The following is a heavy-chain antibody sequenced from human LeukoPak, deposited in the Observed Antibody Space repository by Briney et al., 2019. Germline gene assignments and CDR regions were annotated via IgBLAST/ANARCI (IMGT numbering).Heavy chain of an antibody. D-gene: IGHD3-10*01. V-gene: IGHV3-23*01. Sequence: GGSLRLSCAVSGITLSNYGMSWVRQAPGKGLEWVAGISDGGGSRNYADSVKGRFTISRDNPKNTLYLQMNSLRAEDAAVYFCAKRGVVIRAVIIVGFHKEAYYFDYWGQGALVTVSS. CDR2: ISDGGGSR. CDR1: GITLSNYG. J-gene: IGHJ4*02. CDR3: AKRGVVIRAVIIVGFHKEAYYFDY.